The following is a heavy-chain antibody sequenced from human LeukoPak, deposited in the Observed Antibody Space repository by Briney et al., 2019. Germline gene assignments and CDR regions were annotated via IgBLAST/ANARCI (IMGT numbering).Heavy chain of an antibody. CDR1: GPSISSGGYP. Sequence: PSQTLSLTCAVPGPSISSGGYPWSWIRQPPGKGLEWIGYIYYSGSSDYNPSLKSRVTISADTSKNQFSLKLSSVTAADTAVYYCARSIASSAFDIWGQGTMVTVSS. D-gene: IGHD6-6*01. J-gene: IGHJ3*02. V-gene: IGHV4-30-2*01. CDR2: IYYSGSS. CDR3: ARSIASSAFDI.